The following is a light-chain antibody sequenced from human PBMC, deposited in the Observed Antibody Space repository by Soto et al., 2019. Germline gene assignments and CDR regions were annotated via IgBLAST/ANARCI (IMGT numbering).Light chain of an antibody. Sequence: EIVLTQSPATLSVSPGERATLSCRASQSVSNSFAGYQQKPGHAAKLLLFAASTKNTGVPSRFSGSGSGTDFTLTISSLQPEDFAMYYCQQYDSSPRTFGQGTKVEIK. V-gene: IGKV3-15*01. J-gene: IGKJ1*01. CDR3: QQYDSSPRT. CDR2: AAS. CDR1: QSVSNS.